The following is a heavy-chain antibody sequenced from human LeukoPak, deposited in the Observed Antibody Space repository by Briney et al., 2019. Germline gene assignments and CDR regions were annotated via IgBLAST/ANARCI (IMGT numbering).Heavy chain of an antibody. CDR1: GFTFSSYA. Sequence: GGTLRLSCAASGFTFSSYAMNWVRQAPGKGLEWVSAISGSGGSTYYADSVKGRFTISRDNSKNTLYLQMNSLRAEDTAVHYCAKDLNWIYYYYGMDVWGQGTTVTVSS. V-gene: IGHV3-23*01. CDR2: ISGSGGST. J-gene: IGHJ6*02. D-gene: IGHD1-1*01. CDR3: AKDLNWIYYYYGMDV.